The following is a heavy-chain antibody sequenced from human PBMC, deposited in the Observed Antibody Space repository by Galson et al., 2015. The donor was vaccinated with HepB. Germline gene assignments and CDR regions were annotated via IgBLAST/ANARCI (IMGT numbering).Heavy chain of an antibody. Sequence: SLRLSCAASGFTFSSYAMHWVRQAPGKGLEWVAVISYDGSNKYYADSVKGRFTISRDNSKNTLYLQMNSLRAEDTAVYYCARDCEPQPLIVVVPAAADYWGQGTLVTVSS. CDR2: ISYDGSNK. CDR1: GFTFSSYA. V-gene: IGHV3-30-3*01. CDR3: ARDCEPQPLIVVVPAAADY. D-gene: IGHD2-2*01. J-gene: IGHJ4*02.